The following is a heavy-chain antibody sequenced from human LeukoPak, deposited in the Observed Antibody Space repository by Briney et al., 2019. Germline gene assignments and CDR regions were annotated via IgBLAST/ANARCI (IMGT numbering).Heavy chain of an antibody. CDR3: AKYGSGSWYGMDV. CDR2: ISGSGGST. J-gene: IGHJ6*02. Sequence: GGSLRLSCAASGFTFSSYAMSWVRQAPGKGLEWVSAISGSGGSTYYADSVKGRFTISRDNSKSTLYLQMNSLRAEDTAVYYCAKYGSGSWYGMDVWGQGTTVTVSS. D-gene: IGHD2-15*01. V-gene: IGHV3-23*01. CDR1: GFTFSSYA.